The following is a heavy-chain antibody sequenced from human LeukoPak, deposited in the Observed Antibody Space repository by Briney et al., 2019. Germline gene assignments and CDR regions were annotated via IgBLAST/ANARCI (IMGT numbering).Heavy chain of an antibody. J-gene: IGHJ4*02. Sequence: PSETLSLTCTVSGGSISSSSYYWGWIRQPPGKGLEWIGSIYYSGSTYYNPSLKSRVTISVDTSKNQFSLKLSSVTAADTAVYYCARDLNTMIAGFDYWGQGTLVTVSS. D-gene: IGHD3-22*01. CDR3: ARDLNTMIAGFDY. V-gene: IGHV4-39*07. CDR1: GGSISSSSYY. CDR2: IYYSGST.